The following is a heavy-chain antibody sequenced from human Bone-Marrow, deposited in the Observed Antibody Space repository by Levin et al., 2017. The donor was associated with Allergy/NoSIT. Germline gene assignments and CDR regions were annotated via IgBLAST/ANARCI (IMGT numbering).Heavy chain of an antibody. V-gene: IGHV3-23*01. CDR2: ISDTGDIT. CDR3: ANRGGGGFCTGGVCRYYYYMDV. CDR1: GFTFREYG. J-gene: IGHJ6*03. Sequence: ETLSLTCAASGFTFREYGMTWVRQAPGKGLEWVSAISDTGDITHYADSVKGRFTISRDNSKNTLYLQMNSLRAEDTAIYYCANRGGGGFCTGGVCRYYYYMDVWGKGTTVTVSS. D-gene: IGHD2-8*02.